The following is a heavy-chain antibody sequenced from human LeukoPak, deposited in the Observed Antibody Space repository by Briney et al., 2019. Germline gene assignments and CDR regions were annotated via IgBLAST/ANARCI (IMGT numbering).Heavy chain of an antibody. CDR3: ARPPGRAFDI. D-gene: IGHD2-15*01. Sequence: GASVKVSCKASGYTFTGYYMHWVRQAPGQGLEWMGWINPNSGGTNYAQKFQGWVTMTRDTSISTAYMELSSLRAEDTAVYYCARPPGRAFDIWGQGTMVTVSS. CDR1: GYTFTGYY. CDR2: INPNSGGT. V-gene: IGHV1-2*04. J-gene: IGHJ3*02.